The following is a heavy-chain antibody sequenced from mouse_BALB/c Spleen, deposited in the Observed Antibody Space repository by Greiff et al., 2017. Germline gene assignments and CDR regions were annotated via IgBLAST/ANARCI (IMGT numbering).Heavy chain of an antibody. D-gene: IGHD3-1*01. V-gene: IGHV5-6-3*01. J-gene: IGHJ4*01. Sequence: EVKVVESGGGLVQPGGSLKLSCAASGFTFSSYGMSWVRQTPDKRLELVATINSNGGSTYYPDSVKGRFTISRDNAKNTLYLQMSSLKSEDTAMYYCARVGYGAMDYWGQGTSVTVSS. CDR3: ARVGYGAMDY. CDR1: GFTFSSYG. CDR2: INSNGGST.